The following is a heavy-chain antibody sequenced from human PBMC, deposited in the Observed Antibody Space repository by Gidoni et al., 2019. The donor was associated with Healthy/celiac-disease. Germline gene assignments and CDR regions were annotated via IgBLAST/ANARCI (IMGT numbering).Heavy chain of an antibody. J-gene: IGHJ2*01. Sequence: QVQLVESGGGVVQPGRSLRLSCAASGFTFISYGMQWVRQAPGKGLEWVPVIGYDGSNKYYADSVKGRFTISRDNSKNTLYLQMNSLRAEDTAVYYCARDNYMGLDLWGRGTLVTVSS. CDR3: ARDNYMGLDL. CDR1: GFTFISYG. CDR2: IGYDGSNK. V-gene: IGHV3-33*01. D-gene: IGHD1-7*01.